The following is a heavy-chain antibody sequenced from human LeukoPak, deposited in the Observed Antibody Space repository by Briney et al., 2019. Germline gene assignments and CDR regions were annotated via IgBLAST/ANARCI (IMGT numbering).Heavy chain of an antibody. D-gene: IGHD3-9*01. J-gene: IGHJ4*02. CDR2: TYYRSKWYN. Sequence: SQTLSLTCAISGDSVSSNSAAWNWIRQSPSRGLEWLGRTYYRSKWYNDYAVSVKSRITINPDTSKNQFSLQLNSVTAADTAVYYCARHDILTGPDGPIFDYWGQGTLVTVSS. CDR3: ARHDILTGPDGPIFDY. V-gene: IGHV6-1*01. CDR1: GDSVSSNSAA.